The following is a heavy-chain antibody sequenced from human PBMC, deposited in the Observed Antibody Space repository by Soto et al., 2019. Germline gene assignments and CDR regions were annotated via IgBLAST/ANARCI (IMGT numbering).Heavy chain of an antibody. Sequence: GGSLRLSCAASGFTFSSYGMHWVRQAPGKGLEWVAVISYDGSNKYYADSVKGRFTISRDNSKNTLYLQMNSLRAEDTAVYYCAKEGMTSVGNYFDYWGQGTLVTVSS. J-gene: IGHJ4*02. CDR1: GFTFSSYG. D-gene: IGHD1-26*01. CDR2: ISYDGSNK. V-gene: IGHV3-30*18. CDR3: AKEGMTSVGNYFDY.